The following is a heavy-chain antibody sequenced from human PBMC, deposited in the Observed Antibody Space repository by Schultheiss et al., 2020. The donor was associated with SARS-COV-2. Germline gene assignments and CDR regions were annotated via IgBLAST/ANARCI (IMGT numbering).Heavy chain of an antibody. V-gene: IGHV3-30*03. J-gene: IGHJ3*02. Sequence: GGSLRLSCAASGFTFSSYAMSWVRQAPGKGLEWVAVISYDGSNKYYVDSVKGRFTISRDNSKNTLYLQMNSLRAEDTAVYYCARGSPLWTRTGCVDIWGQGTMVTVSS. CDR2: ISYDGSNK. CDR3: ARGSPLWTRTGCVDI. D-gene: IGHD3-16*01. CDR1: GFTFSSYA.